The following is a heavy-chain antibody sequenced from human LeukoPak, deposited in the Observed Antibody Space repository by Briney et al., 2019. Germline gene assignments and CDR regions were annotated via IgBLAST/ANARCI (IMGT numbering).Heavy chain of an antibody. CDR2: IWYDGSNK. J-gene: IGHJ6*02. CDR1: GFTFSSYG. V-gene: IGHV3-33*01. Sequence: PGGSLRLSCAASGFTFSSYGMHWVRQAPGKGLEWVAVIWYDGSNKYYADSVKGRFTISRDNSKNTLYLQMNSLRAEDTAVYYCARFGYCSGGSCYSRGYYYGMDVWGQGTTVTVSS. CDR3: ARFGYCSGGSCYSRGYYYGMDV. D-gene: IGHD2-15*01.